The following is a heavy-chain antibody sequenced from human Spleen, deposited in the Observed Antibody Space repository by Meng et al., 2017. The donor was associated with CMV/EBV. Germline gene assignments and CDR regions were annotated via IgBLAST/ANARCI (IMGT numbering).Heavy chain of an antibody. Sequence: GSLRLSCTVSGGSISSSTYYWGWIRQPPGKGLEWIGSGYYTGDTYYNPSRKSRDTLSIDTSKNQCSRNLNTVTAADTAIYYCAGVEWRGWFDPWGPGTPVTVSS. CDR3: AGVEWRGWFDP. D-gene: IGHD3-3*01. V-gene: IGHV4-39*07. CDR1: GGSISSSTYY. J-gene: IGHJ5*02. CDR2: GYYTGDT.